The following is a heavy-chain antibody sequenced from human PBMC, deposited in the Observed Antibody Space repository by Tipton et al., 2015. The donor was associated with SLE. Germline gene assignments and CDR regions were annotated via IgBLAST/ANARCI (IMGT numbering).Heavy chain of an antibody. J-gene: IGHJ4*02. V-gene: IGHV3-64*02. CDR1: GFTFSSYA. CDR3: ARDGYSSSWYALFDY. CDR2: ISSNGGST. Sequence: GSLRLSCAASGFTFSSYAMHWVRQAPGKGLEYVSAISSNGGSTYYADSVKGRFTISRDNSKNTLYLQMGSLRAEDMAVYYCARDGYSSSWYALFDYWGQGTPVTVSS. D-gene: IGHD6-13*01.